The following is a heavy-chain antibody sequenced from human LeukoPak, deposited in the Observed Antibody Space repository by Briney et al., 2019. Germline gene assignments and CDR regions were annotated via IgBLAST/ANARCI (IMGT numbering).Heavy chain of an antibody. CDR3: ARGRGGRDYYYYYMDV. V-gene: IGHV4-59*12. D-gene: IGHD2-15*01. Sequence: SETLSLTCTVSGGSISSYYWSWIRQPPGKGLEWIGYIYYSGSTNYNPSLKSRVTISVDTSKNQFSLKLSSVTAADTAVYYCARGRGGRDYYYYYMDVWGKGTTVTVSS. J-gene: IGHJ6*03. CDR1: GGSISSYY. CDR2: IYYSGST.